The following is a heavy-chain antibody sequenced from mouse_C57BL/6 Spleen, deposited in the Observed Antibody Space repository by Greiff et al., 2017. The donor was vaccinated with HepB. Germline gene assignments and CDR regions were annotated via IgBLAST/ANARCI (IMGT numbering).Heavy chain of an antibody. J-gene: IGHJ1*03. D-gene: IGHD4-1*01. V-gene: IGHV7-3*01. CDR2: IRNKANGYTT. Sequence: EVQLVESGGGLVQPGGSLSLSCAASGFTFTDYYMSWVRQPPGKALEWLGFIRNKANGYTTEYSASVKGRFTISRDNSQSILYLEMNDLRAEDSATYYCARSSNWDWYFDVWGTGTTVTVSS. CDR1: GFTFTDYY. CDR3: ARSSNWDWYFDV.